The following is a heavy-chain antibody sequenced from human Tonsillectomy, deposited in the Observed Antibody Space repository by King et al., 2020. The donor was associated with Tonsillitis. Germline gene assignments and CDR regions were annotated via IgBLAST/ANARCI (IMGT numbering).Heavy chain of an antibody. Sequence: QLVQSGAEVKKPGASVKVSCKASGYTFTSYDMHWVRQAPGQGLEWMGIINPSGGSTSYAQKFQGRVTMTRDTSTSTVYMELSSLRSEDTAVYYCTRSSSYDSSGYYHSPGIYYFDYWGQGTLVTVSS. V-gene: IGHV1-46*03. CDR3: TRSSSYDSSGYYHSPGIYYFDY. J-gene: IGHJ4*02. CDR1: GYTFTSYD. CDR2: INPSGGST. D-gene: IGHD3-22*01.